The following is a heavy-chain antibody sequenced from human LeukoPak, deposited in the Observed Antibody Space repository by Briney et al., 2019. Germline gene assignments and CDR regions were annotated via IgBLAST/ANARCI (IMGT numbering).Heavy chain of an antibody. V-gene: IGHV1-46*01. Sequence: GASVKVSCKASGYTFTSYYMHWVRQAPGQGLEWMGIINPSGGSTSYAQKFQGRVTMTRDMSTSTVYMELSSLRSEDTAVYYCARGKRWLQPLRVRYYYYMDVWGKGTTVTVSS. CDR2: INPSGGST. D-gene: IGHD5-24*01. CDR3: ARGKRWLQPLRVRYYYYMDV. J-gene: IGHJ6*03. CDR1: GYTFTSYY.